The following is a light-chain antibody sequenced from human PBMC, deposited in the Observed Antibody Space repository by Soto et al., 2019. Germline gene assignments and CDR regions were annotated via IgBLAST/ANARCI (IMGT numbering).Light chain of an antibody. V-gene: IGKV3-11*01. CDR1: QSVSSY. J-gene: IGKJ1*01. CDR3: QQRGNGPPGT. CDR2: DAS. Sequence: EIVLTQSPATLSLSPGERATLSCRASQSVSSYLAWYQQKPGQAPRLLIYDASNRATGIPARFSGSGSGTDFTLTISSLEPKDFAFYYGQQRGNGPPGTFGQGTRWKSN.